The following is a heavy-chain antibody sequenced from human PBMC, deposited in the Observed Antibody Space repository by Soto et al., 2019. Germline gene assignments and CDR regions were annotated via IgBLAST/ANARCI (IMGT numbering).Heavy chain of an antibody. Sequence: GSSVKVSCKVSGYTLTELSMHWVRQAPGKGLEWMGGFDPEDGETIYAQKFQGRVTMTEDTSTDTAYMELSSLRSEDTAVYYCATVTVANPNDAFDIWGKGTMVTVSS. CDR1: GYTLTELS. V-gene: IGHV1-24*01. CDR2: FDPEDGET. CDR3: ATVTVANPNDAFDI. D-gene: IGHD5-12*01. J-gene: IGHJ3*02.